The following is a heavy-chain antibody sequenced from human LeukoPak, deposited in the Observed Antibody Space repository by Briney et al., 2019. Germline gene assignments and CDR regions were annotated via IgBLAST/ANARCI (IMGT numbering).Heavy chain of an antibody. D-gene: IGHD3-9*01. V-gene: IGHV4-39*01. CDR1: GGSISSSPYY. CDR2: IYYSGRT. CDR3: ARHMLRGPLVGNPYSYYFDY. Sequence: SETLSLTCTFSGGSISSSPYYGGWIRQSPGKGLEWIGGIYYSGRTYDNPTLKSRVTMSVDTSKNQFSLKLSSVTAADTAVYYCARHMLRGPLVGNPYSYYFDYWGQGTLVTVSS. J-gene: IGHJ4*02.